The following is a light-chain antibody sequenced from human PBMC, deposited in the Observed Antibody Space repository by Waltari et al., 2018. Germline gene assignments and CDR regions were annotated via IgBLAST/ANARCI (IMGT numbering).Light chain of an antibody. J-gene: IGLJ3*02. V-gene: IGLV2-14*03. CDR2: DVR. CDR3: SSYTSSSTLV. Sequence: QSALTQPASVSGSPGQSITIPCTGTSSDVGGYNYVPWYQQHPGKAPKLMMYDVRKRPSGVSNRFSGSKSGNTASLTISGLQAEDEADSYCSSYTSSSTLVFGGGTKLTVL. CDR1: SSDVGGYNY.